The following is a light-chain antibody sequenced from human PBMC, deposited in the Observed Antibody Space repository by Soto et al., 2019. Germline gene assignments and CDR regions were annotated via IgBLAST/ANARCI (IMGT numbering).Light chain of an antibody. CDR1: QGIGDT. V-gene: IGKV3-15*01. CDR2: DTS. J-gene: IGKJ4*01. CDR3: QKYVTGPWT. Sequence: EIVMTQSPATLSVSPGDGATLSCRASQGIGDTLAWYQQKPGQTPRLLIYDTSIRATGVPARFSGSGSGAEFTLTISSLQSEDVAVYYCQKYVTGPWTFGGGTKVESK.